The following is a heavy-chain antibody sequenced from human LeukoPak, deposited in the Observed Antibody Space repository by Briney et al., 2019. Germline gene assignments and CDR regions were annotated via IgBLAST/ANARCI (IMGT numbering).Heavy chain of an antibody. CDR3: ARELGRYYMDV. Sequence: PGGSLGLSCAASGFTFSSYWMSWVRQAPGRGLEWVANIKQDGSEKYYVDSVKGRFTISRDNAKNSLYLQMNSLRAEDTAVYYCARELGRYYMDVWGKGTTVTVSS. CDR2: IKQDGSEK. CDR1: GFTFSSYW. V-gene: IGHV3-7*01. J-gene: IGHJ6*03.